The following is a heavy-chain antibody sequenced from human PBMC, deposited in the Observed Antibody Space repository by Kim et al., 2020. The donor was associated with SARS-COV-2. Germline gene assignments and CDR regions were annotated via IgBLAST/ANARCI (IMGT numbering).Heavy chain of an antibody. CDR1: GFTFSSYG. D-gene: IGHD6-19*01. CDR3: ASAPRGWYLY. V-gene: IGHV3-30*03. J-gene: IGHJ4*02. CDR2: ISYDGSNK. Sequence: GGSLRLSCAASGFTFSSYGMHWVRQAPGKGLEWVAVISYDGSNKYYADSVKGRFTISRDNSKNTLYLQMNSLRAEDTAVYYCASAPRGWYLYWGQGTLVTVSS.